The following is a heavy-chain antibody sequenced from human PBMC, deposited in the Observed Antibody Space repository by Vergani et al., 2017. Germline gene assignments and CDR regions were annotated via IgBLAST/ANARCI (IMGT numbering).Heavy chain of an antibody. J-gene: IGHJ6*02. D-gene: IGHD2-15*01. Sequence: EVQLVQSGAEVKKPGESLKISCTGSGYSFTSYWIGWVRQMPGKGLEWMGIIYPGDSDTRYSPSFQGQVTISADKSISTAYLQWSSLEASDTAMYYCARHRGWGLVVVAATPWYYYYGMDVWGQ. CDR3: ARHRGWGLVVVAATPWYYYYGMDV. V-gene: IGHV5-51*01. CDR2: IYPGDSDT. CDR1: GYSFTSYW.